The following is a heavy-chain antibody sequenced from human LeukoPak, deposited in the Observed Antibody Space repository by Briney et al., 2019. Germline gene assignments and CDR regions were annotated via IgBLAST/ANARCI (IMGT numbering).Heavy chain of an antibody. CDR1: GDTFTSSG. D-gene: IGHD5-18*01. Sequence: ASVKVSCKASGDTFTSSGISWVRQAPGQGLEWMGWISGYNGHTNYVQKLQGRVTMTTDTSTSTAYMELRSLRSDDTAVYYCARDGYGSASDYWGQGTLVTVSS. J-gene: IGHJ4*02. V-gene: IGHV1-18*01. CDR2: ISGYNGHT. CDR3: ARDGYGSASDY.